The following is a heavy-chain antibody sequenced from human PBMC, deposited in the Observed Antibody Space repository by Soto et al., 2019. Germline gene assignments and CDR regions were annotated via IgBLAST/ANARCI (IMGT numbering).Heavy chain of an antibody. CDR3: AKSLNIHWQNWFDP. Sequence: EVQILESGGGLVQPGGSLRLSCAASGFTFSSSAMNWVRQTPGKGLEWVSVTSGSDGNTYYADSVKGRFTISRDNSKNALYLDMNSLRAEDTAVYGCAKSLNIHWQNWFDPGGQGTLVTVSS. J-gene: IGHJ5*02. CDR2: TSGSDGNT. CDR1: GFTFSSSA. D-gene: IGHD1-1*01. V-gene: IGHV3-23*01.